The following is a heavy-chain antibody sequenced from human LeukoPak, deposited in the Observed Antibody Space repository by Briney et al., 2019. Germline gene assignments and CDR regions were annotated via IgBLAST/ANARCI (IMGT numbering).Heavy chain of an antibody. Sequence: SETLSLTCTVSGGSLSSYYWSWIRQPPGKGLEWIGYIYYSGSTNYNPSLKSRVTISVDTSKNQFSLKLSSVTAADRAVYYCARQYSSGWYHYYYYMDVWGKGTTVTISS. CDR1: GGSLSSYY. CDR2: IYYSGST. V-gene: IGHV4-59*01. D-gene: IGHD6-19*01. J-gene: IGHJ6*03. CDR3: ARQYSSGWYHYYYYMDV.